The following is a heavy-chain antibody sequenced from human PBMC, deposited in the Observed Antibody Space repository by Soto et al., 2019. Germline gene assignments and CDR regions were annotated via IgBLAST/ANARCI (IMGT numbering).Heavy chain of an antibody. J-gene: IGHJ3*02. V-gene: IGHV4-59*01. CDR1: GGSISSYY. CDR2: IYYSGST. Sequence: SETLSLTCTVSGGSISSYYWSWIRQPPGKGLEWIGYIYYSGSTNYNPSLKSRVTISVDTSKNQFSLKLSSVTAADTAVYYCARDAPRRDDFWSGYYTDDAFDIWGQGTMGTVS. CDR3: ARDAPRRDDFWSGYYTDDAFDI. D-gene: IGHD3-3*01.